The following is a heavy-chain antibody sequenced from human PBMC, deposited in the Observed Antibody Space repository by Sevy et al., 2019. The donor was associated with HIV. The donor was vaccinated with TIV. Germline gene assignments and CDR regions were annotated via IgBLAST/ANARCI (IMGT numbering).Heavy chain of an antibody. D-gene: IGHD3-16*01. CDR2: IKQDGSEK. J-gene: IGHJ6*03. Sequence: GGSLRLSCAASGFTFSSYWMSWVRQAPGKGLEWVANIKQDGSEKYYVDSVKGRFTISRDNAKNSLYLQMNSLRAEDTAVYYCAREVIKCLGYYYYYMDVWGKGTTVTVSS. CDR1: GFTFSSYW. V-gene: IGHV3-7*03. CDR3: AREVIKCLGYYYYYMDV.